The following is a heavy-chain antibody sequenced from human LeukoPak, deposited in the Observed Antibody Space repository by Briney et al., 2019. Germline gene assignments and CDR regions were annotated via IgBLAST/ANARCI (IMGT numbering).Heavy chain of an antibody. CDR3: ARDERLLSFLK. V-gene: IGHV3-23*01. J-gene: IGHJ4*02. CDR2: ITGSGGST. CDR1: GCTFSNYG. Sequence: GTLRLSCAASGCTFSNYGLSWVRQAPGKGLEWFSGITGSGGSTYYADSVKGRFTISRNNSKNTLYLQRNSLRAEDTSIYYCARDERLLSFLKWGQGTLVTVSS. D-gene: IGHD3-3*01.